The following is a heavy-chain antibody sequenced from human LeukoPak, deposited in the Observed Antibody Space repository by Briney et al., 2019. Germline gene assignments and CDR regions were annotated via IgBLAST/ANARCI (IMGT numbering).Heavy chain of an antibody. J-gene: IGHJ3*02. D-gene: IGHD5-18*01. CDR1: GGSINNYY. CDR3: ARQPAATAAFDI. V-gene: IGHV4-59*08. CDR2: IYYSGGDM. Sequence: SETLSLTCTVSGGSINNYYWSWIRQPPGKGLEWIGYIYYSGGDMNYNPSLKSRLTISVDTSKNQIYLMLTSMTAADTAVYYCARQPAATAAFDIWAQGTMVTVSS.